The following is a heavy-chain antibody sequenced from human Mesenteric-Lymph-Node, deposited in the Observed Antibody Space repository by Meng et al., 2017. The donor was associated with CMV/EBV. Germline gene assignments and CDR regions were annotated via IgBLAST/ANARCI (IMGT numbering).Heavy chain of an antibody. J-gene: IGHJ3*02. Sequence: GGPLRLSGKGSGYSFTSYWIGWVRQMPGKGLEWMWIIYPGVSDTRYSPSFQGQVTISADKSISTAYLQWSSLKASDTAMYYCARTMVRGVIILPDAFDIWGQGTMVTVSS. CDR1: GYSFTSYW. V-gene: IGHV5-51*01. D-gene: IGHD3-10*01. CDR3: ARTMVRGVIILPDAFDI. CDR2: IYPGVSDT.